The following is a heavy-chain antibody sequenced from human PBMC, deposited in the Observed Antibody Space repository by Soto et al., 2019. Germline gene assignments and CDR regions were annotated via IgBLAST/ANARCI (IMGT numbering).Heavy chain of an antibody. V-gene: IGHV3-21*01. CDR3: ARDDGGATFDY. CDR1: GLTFRTYS. J-gene: IGHJ4*02. Sequence: RGSLRLSWAASGLTFRTYSMLGVRQAPGKGLEWVSAISSSSSYIYYADSVKGRFTISRDNAKNSLYLQMNSLRAEDTAVDFCARDDGGATFDYWGQGTLVTVAS. CDR2: ISSSSSYI. D-gene: IGHD1-26*01.